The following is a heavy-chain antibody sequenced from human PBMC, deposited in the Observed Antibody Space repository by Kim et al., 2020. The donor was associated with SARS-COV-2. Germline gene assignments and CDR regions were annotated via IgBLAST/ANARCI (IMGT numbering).Heavy chain of an antibody. V-gene: IGHV3-23*01. D-gene: IGHD3-10*01. CDR3: AKLVFSSGRDY. Sequence: GGSLRLSCAASGFTVSSFATSWVRQTPGKGLEWVSVITTGGSTFYADSVTGRFTISRDNSNNTVFLLMNSLRAEDTATYFCAKLVFSSGRDYWGQGALVTVSS. J-gene: IGHJ4*02. CDR1: GFTVSSFA. CDR2: ITTGGST.